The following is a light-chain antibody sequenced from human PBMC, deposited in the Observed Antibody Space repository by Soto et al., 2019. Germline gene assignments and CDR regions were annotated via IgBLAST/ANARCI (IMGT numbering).Light chain of an antibody. Sequence: QPVLTQSASVSGSPGQSITISCTGTSSDVGGYNYVSWYQQHPGKAPKLMIYDVSNRPSGVSNRFSGSQSGNTASLTISGLQAEDEADYYCSSYTTSGTLVVFGGGTKVTVL. J-gene: IGLJ2*01. CDR2: DVS. CDR1: SSDVGGYNY. CDR3: SSYTTSGTLVV. V-gene: IGLV2-14*03.